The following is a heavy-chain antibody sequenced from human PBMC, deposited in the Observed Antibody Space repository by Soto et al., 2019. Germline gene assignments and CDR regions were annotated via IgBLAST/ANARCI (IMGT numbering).Heavy chain of an antibody. J-gene: IGHJ4*02. V-gene: IGHV3-48*02. CDR1: NFTFSRYS. CDR3: ARQLRSPSAGDFDY. Sequence: EVQLVESGGGLVQPGGSLRLSCAASNFTFSRYSMNWFRQAPGKGLEWVSYISSSTNTIYYADSVKGRFTISRDNAKSSLYLQMKSLRDEDTAVYYCARQLRSPSAGDFDYWGQGTLVTVSS. CDR2: ISSSTNTI. D-gene: IGHD3-16*01.